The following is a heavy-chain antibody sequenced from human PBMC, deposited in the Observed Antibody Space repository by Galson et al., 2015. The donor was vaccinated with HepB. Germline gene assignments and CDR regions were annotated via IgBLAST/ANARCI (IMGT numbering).Heavy chain of an antibody. CDR2: IYYSGST. Sequence: ETLSLTCTVSGGSVSSSSYYWGWIRQPPGKGLEWFGSIYYSGSTYYNPSLKSRVTISVDTSKNQFSLNLSSVTAADTAVYYCARLPAYCSTTSCLGFDYWGQGTLVTVSS. J-gene: IGHJ4*02. D-gene: IGHD2-2*01. V-gene: IGHV4-39*01. CDR1: GGSVSSSSYY. CDR3: ARLPAYCSTTSCLGFDY.